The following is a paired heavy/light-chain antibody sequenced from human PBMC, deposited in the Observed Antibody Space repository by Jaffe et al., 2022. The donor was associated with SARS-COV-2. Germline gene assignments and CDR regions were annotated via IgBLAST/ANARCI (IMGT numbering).Heavy chain of an antibody. CDR2: ISQSGTT. D-gene: IGHD3-22*01. CDR1: GFSIGSRYY. V-gene: IGHV4-38-2*02. CDR3: ARTIYGSGGYFSDS. J-gene: IGHJ4*02. Sequence: QVQLQESGPGLVKPSETLSLTCSVSGFSIGSRYYWGWIRQPPGKGLEWIGTISQSGTTYYNPSLKSRVTISLDTSKNQFSLKMSSVTAADTAVYYCARTIYGSGGYFSDSWGQGALVTVSS.
Light chain of an antibody. Sequence: QSVLTQPPSASGTPGQRVTISCSGDSSNIGSNTVNWYQQLPGTAPKLLIYSNDQRPSGVPDRFSGSKSGTSASLAISGLQSEDEADYYCAAWDDRLNGRFGGGTKLTVL. V-gene: IGLV1-44*01. J-gene: IGLJ2*01. CDR3: AAWDDRLNGR. CDR1: SSNIGSNT. CDR2: SND.